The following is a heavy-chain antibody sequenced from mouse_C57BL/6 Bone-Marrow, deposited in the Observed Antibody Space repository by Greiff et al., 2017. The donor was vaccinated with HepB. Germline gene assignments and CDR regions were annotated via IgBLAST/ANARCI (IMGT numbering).Heavy chain of an antibody. D-gene: IGHD1-1*01. CDR1: GYTFTRYW. V-gene: IGHV1-69*01. CDR3: ARWDYYGSSYGYFDV. Sequence: QVQLQQSGAELVMPGASVKLSCKASGYTFTRYWLHWVKQRPGQGLEWIGEIDPSDRYTNYNQKFTGKSTVTLDKSSSTAYMQLSSLTSEDSAVYDCARWDYYGSSYGYFDVWGTGTTVTVSS. CDR2: IDPSDRYT. J-gene: IGHJ1*03.